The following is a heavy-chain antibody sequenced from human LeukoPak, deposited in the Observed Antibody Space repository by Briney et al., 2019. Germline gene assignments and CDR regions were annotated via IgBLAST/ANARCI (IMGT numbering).Heavy chain of an antibody. CDR1: GFTFSSYA. CDR3: AREDIPMVLSLDH. V-gene: IGHV3-23*01. J-gene: IGHJ4*02. Sequence: PGGSLRLSCAASGFTFSSYAMSWVRQAPGKGLEWVSAISGGGDNTYYADSVRGRFTVSRDNSKNTLYVQMTSLRAEDTAVYYCAREDIPMVLSLDHWGQGTLVTVSS. CDR2: ISGGGDNT. D-gene: IGHD3-10*01.